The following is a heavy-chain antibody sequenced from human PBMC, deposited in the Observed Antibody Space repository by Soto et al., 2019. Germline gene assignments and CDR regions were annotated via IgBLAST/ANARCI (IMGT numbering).Heavy chain of an antibody. J-gene: IGHJ6*02. D-gene: IGHD3-22*01. CDR3: ARDLHYYESSGYYQEYYYGMDV. CDR2: ISSSGSTI. Sequence: SGGSLRLSCAASGFSFNDYYMSWIRQAPGKGLEWVSYISSSGSTIYYADSVKGRFTISRDNAKNSLYLQMNSLRAEDTAVYYCARDLHYYESSGYYQEYYYGMDVWGQGTTVTVS. CDR1: GFSFNDYY. V-gene: IGHV3-11*01.